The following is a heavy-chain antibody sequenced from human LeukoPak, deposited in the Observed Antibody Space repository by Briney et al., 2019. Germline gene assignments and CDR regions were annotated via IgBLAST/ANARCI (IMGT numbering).Heavy chain of an antibody. CDR3: TRVGRWYSSSSGPYYFDY. D-gene: IGHD6-6*01. CDR1: GGTFSSYA. J-gene: IGHJ4*02. CDR2: IIPIFGTA. Sequence: SVKVSCKASGGTFSSYAISWVRQAPGQGLEWMGGIIPIFGTADYAQKFQGRVTITADESTSTAYMELSSLRSEDTAVYYCTRVGRWYSSSSGPYYFDYWGQGTLVTVSS. V-gene: IGHV1-69*13.